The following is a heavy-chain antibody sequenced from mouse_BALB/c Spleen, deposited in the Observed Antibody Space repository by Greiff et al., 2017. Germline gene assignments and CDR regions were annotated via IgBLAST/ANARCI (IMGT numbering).Heavy chain of an antibody. V-gene: IGHV3-6*02. Sequence: EVHLVESGPGLVKPSQSLSLTCSVTGYSITSGYYWNWIRQFPGNKLEWMGYISYDGSNNYNPSLKNRISITRDTSKNQFFLKLNSVTTEDTATYYCAREGYDGYYYAMDYWGQGTSVTVSS. CDR1: GYSITSGYY. CDR3: AREGYDGYYYAMDY. D-gene: IGHD2-2*01. CDR2: ISYDGSN. J-gene: IGHJ4*01.